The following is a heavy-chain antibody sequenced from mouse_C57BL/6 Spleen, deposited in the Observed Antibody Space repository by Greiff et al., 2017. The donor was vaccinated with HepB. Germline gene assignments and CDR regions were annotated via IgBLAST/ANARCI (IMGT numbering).Heavy chain of an antibody. D-gene: IGHD1-1*01. CDR1: GYTFTSYW. V-gene: IGHV1-64*01. CDR3: ARGGYYGSSYYFDD. J-gene: IGHJ2*01. CDR2: IHTNSGST. Sequence: QVQLQQPGAELVKPGASVKLSCKASGYTFTSYWMHWVKQRPGQGLEWIGMIHTNSGSTNYNEKFKSKATLTVDKSSSTAYMQLSSLTSEDSAVYYWARGGYYGSSYYFDDWGQGTTLTVSS.